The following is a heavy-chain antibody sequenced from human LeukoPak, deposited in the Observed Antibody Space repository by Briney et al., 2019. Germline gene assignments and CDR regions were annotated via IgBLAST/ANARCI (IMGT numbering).Heavy chain of an antibody. CDR1: GGSFSGSY. CDR3: ARGAYVSWFDP. V-gene: IGHV4-59*01. CDR2: IYYSGST. Sequence: SETLSLTCTVSGGSFSGSYWSWIRQSPGKGLEWIGYIYYSGSTNYNPSLKSRVTISVDTSKNQFSLKLSSVTAADTAVYYCARGAYVSWFDPWGQGTLVTVSS. D-gene: IGHD3-16*01. J-gene: IGHJ5*02.